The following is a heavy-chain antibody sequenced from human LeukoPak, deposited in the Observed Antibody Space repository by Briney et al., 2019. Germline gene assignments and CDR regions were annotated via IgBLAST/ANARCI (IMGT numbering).Heavy chain of an antibody. J-gene: IGHJ4*02. V-gene: IGHV3-53*01. D-gene: IGHD3-9*01. CDR3: VSQIRYFDWSQVDY. Sequence: PGGSLRLSCAASGFTFSSYAMSWVRQAPGKGLEWVSVIYSGGSTYYADSVKGRFTISRDNSKNTLYLQMNSLRAEDTAVYYCVSQIRYFDWSQVDYWGQGTLVTVSS. CDR2: IYSGGST. CDR1: GFTFSSYA.